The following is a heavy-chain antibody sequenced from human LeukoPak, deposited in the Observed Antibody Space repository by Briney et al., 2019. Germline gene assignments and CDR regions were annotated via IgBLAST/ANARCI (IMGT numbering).Heavy chain of an antibody. CDR2: INPKIGGT. J-gene: IGHJ4*02. CDR3: ARGDIYWDY. Sequence: KPGTSFKVSCKASGYTSTDYYINWVRQAPGQGLEWMGWINPKIGGTKHVVNFQGRVTMARDTSISTAYMELSRLRSDDTAVYYCARGDIYWDYWGQGTQVTVSS. CDR1: GYTSTDYY. D-gene: IGHD2-15*01. V-gene: IGHV1-2*02.